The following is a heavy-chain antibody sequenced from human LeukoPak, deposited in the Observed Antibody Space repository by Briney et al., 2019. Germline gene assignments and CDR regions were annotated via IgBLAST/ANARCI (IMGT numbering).Heavy chain of an antibody. D-gene: IGHD6-19*01. V-gene: IGHV3-9*01. CDR2: ISWNSGSI. J-gene: IGHJ4*02. CDR1: GFTFDDYA. CDR3: AKDIRLSSGWSIFDY. Sequence: GGSLRLSCAASGFTFDDYAMHWVRQAPGKGLEWVSGISWNSGSIGYADSVKGRFTISRDNAKNSLYLQMNSLRAEDTALYYCAKDIRLSSGWSIFDYWGQGTLVTVSS.